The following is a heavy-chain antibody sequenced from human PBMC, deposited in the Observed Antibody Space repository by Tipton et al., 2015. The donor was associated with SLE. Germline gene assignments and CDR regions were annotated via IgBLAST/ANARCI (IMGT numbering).Heavy chain of an antibody. J-gene: IGHJ5*02. CDR2: ISSGSHYI. CDR1: DFMFSAYS. V-gene: IGHV3-21*01. CDR3: AREKNNWFDP. Sequence: SLRLSCAASDFMFSAYSMTWVRQAPGKGMEWVSVISSGSHYIYYADSVKGRFTISRDNANNSLYLQMDSLRAEDTAVYYCAREKNNWFDPWGQGTLVTVSS.